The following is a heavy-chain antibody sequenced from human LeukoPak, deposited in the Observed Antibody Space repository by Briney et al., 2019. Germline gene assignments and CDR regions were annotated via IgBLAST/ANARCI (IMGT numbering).Heavy chain of an antibody. CDR1: GVSIRGDTYY. CDR3: ARLWDSTGLYFYYYMDV. CDR2: YHIGNT. V-gene: IGHV4-39*01. Sequence: SETLPLTCTVSGVSIRGDTYYWGWIRQPPGKGLEWIGNYHIGNTYYNPSLKSRVTISEDTSKNQFSLRVNSVTAADTAVYYCARLWDSTGLYFYYYMDVWGEGTTVTVSS. J-gene: IGHJ6*03. D-gene: IGHD6-19*01.